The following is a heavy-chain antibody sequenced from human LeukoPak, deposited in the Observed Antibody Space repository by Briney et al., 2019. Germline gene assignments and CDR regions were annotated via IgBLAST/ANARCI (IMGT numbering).Heavy chain of an antibody. D-gene: IGHD6-13*01. V-gene: IGHV1-69*04. Sequence: ASVKVSCKASGGTFSSYAISWVRQAPGQGLEWMGRIIPILGIANYAQKFQGRVTITADESTSTAYMELSSLRSEDTAVYYCAAGAAGRYYFDYWGQGTLVTVSS. CDR2: IIPILGIA. CDR3: AAGAAGRYYFDY. CDR1: GGTFSSYA. J-gene: IGHJ4*02.